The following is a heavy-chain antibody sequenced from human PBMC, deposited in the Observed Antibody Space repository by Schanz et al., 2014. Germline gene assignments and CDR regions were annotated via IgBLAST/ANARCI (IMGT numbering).Heavy chain of an antibody. D-gene: IGHD1-26*01. CDR1: GFTFSKYG. Sequence: QVQLVESGGGVVQPGRSLRLSCAASGFTFSKYGVHWVRQAPGKGLEWVAVIWYNGSNKYYADSVRGRFTISRDNSKNTLYLQMNNLRAEDTAVYYCARDRVGARSYFDYWGQGTVVTVAS. J-gene: IGHJ4*02. V-gene: IGHV3-33*01. CDR2: IWYNGSNK. CDR3: ARDRVGARSYFDY.